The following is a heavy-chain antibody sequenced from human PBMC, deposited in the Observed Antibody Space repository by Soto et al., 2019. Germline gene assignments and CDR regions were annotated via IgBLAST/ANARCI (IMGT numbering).Heavy chain of an antibody. Sequence: EVQLVESGGGLVRPGESLRLTCVASGFSLSNYWMTWVRQVLGKGLEWVANVKRDESRKSYLDSVRGRFTVSRDNARNSLYLQMDSLRAEDTALYYCARDVSPGDSTLYLDAFDIWGQGTRVTVSS. CDR3: ARDVSPGDSTLYLDAFDI. CDR1: GFSLSNYW. J-gene: IGHJ3*02. D-gene: IGHD5-18*01. V-gene: IGHV3-7*05. CDR2: VKRDESRK.